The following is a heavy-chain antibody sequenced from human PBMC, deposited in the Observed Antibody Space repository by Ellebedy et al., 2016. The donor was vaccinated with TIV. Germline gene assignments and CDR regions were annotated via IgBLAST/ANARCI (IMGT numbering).Heavy chain of an antibody. Sequence: ASVKVSCKASGYTFTGYYMHWVRQAPGQGLEWMGGIIPIFGTANYAQKFQGRVTITADESTSTAYMELGSLRSEDTAVYYCARDPCSTTSCPWSDPWGQGTLVTVSS. D-gene: IGHD2-2*01. J-gene: IGHJ5*02. CDR1: GYTFTGYY. CDR3: ARDPCSTTSCPWSDP. V-gene: IGHV1-69*13. CDR2: IIPIFGTA.